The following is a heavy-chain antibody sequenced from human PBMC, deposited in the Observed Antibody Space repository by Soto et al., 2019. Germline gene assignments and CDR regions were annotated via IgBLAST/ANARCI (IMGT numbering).Heavy chain of an antibody. D-gene: IGHD6-13*01. V-gene: IGHV4-39*01. Sequence: SETLSLTCTVSGGSISSSSYYWGWIRQPPGKGLEWIGSIYYSGSTNYNPSLKSRVTISVDTSKNQFSLKLSSVTAADTAVYYGARQEYSSSWYLDYWGQGTLVTVSS. CDR1: GGSISSSSYY. CDR3: ARQEYSSSWYLDY. CDR2: IYYSGST. J-gene: IGHJ4*02.